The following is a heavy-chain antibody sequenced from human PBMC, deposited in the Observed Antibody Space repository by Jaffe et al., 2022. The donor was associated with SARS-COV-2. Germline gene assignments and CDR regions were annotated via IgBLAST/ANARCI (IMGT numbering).Heavy chain of an antibody. CDR1: GYIFTANY. CDR2: INPNNGAT. J-gene: IGHJ4*02. CDR3: ARDQSVNYYGSGSH. V-gene: IGHV1-2*02. Sequence: QVQLVQSGAEVKEPGASVKVSCRTSGYIFTANYIHWVRQARGQGLEWMGWINPNNGATNYAQKFQGRVTMTRDTSISTAYMEVNSLRSDDTAVYYCARDQSVNYYGSGSHWGQGTLVTVSS. D-gene: IGHD3-10*01.